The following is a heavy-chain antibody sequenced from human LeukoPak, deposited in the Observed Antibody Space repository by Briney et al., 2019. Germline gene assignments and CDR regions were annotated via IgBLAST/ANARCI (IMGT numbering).Heavy chain of an antibody. D-gene: IGHD6-19*01. CDR2: IRYDGSNK. J-gene: IGHJ4*02. CDR3: ARGAPGIAVAGAFDY. Sequence: GGSLRLSCAASGFTFSNFDMHWVRQAPGKGLEWVAFIRYDGSNKYYTDSVKGRFTISRDNSKNTLYLQMNSLRAEDTAVYYCARGAPGIAVAGAFDYWGQGTLVTVSS. CDR1: GFTFSNFD. V-gene: IGHV3-30*02.